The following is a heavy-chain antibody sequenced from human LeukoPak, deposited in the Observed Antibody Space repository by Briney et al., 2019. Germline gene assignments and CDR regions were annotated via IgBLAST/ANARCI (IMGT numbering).Heavy chain of an antibody. D-gene: IGHD3-3*01. Sequence: GGSLRLSCAASGFTFSSYGMHWVRQAPGKGLEWVAFIRYDGSNKYYADSVKGRFTISRDNSKNTLYLQMNSLRAEDTAVYYCASPYYDFWSGYCYWGQGTLVTVSS. J-gene: IGHJ4*02. CDR3: ASPYYDFWSGYCY. CDR1: GFTFSSYG. V-gene: IGHV3-30*02. CDR2: IRYDGSNK.